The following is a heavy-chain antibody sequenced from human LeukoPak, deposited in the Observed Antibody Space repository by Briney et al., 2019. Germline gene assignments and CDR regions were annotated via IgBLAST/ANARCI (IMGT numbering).Heavy chain of an antibody. Sequence: GGSLRLSCAASGFTFSAYWMSWVRQAPGKGLEWVANIKQDGSDKYYVDSVKGRFTISRDNAKNALYLQMNSLRAEDTAVYYCARKTVVGSYFDYWGQGTPVTVS. CDR3: ARKTVVGSYFDY. V-gene: IGHV3-7*03. J-gene: IGHJ4*02. CDR1: GFTFSAYW. CDR2: IKQDGSDK. D-gene: IGHD4-23*01.